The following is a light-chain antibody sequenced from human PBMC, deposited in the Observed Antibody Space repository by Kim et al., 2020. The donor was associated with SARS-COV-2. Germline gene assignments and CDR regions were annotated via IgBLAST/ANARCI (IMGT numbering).Light chain of an antibody. J-gene: IGLJ1*01. CDR3: SSYTLSDTFV. Sequence: QSITISCTGTNSDIGAYDYVAFFQQHPDKVPRIIIYDINKRPSGISSRFSGPKSGNTASLTISGLQADDEADYYCSSYTLSDTFVFGTGTKVTVL. CDR2: DIN. V-gene: IGLV2-14*03. CDR1: NSDIGAYDY.